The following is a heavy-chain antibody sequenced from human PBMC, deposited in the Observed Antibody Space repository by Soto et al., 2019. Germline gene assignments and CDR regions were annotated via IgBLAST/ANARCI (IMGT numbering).Heavy chain of an antibody. CDR2: IYHTGST. CDR1: GDSISNGDYY. D-gene: IGHD3-9*01. V-gene: IGHV4-30-4*01. CDR3: ARGQRYHDSYGVRPGIYYFDY. Sequence: SETLSLTCTVSGDSISNGDYYWSWIRQPPGKGLEWIGYIYHTGSTYYNPSLKSRVTISIDTSNNHFSLKLSSVTAADTAVYYCARGQRYHDSYGVRPGIYYFDYWGQGTLVTVSS. J-gene: IGHJ4*02.